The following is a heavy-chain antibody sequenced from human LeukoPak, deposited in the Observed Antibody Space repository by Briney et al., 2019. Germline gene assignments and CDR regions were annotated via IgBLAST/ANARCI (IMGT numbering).Heavy chain of an antibody. CDR3: ARAGHYDTSVSADDVFDI. J-gene: IGHJ3*02. Sequence: ASVKVSCKASEYTFTDYYIHWVRQAPGQGLEWMGWINPDTGGTNFAQKFQGRVTMTRDTSITTAYMELSRLRSDDTAVYYCARAGHYDTSVSADDVFDIWGQGTMVTVSS. V-gene: IGHV1-2*02. CDR1: EYTFTDYY. CDR2: INPDTGGT. D-gene: IGHD3-22*01.